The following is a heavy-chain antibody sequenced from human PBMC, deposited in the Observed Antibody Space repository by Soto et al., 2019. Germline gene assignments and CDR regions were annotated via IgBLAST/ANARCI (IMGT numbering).Heavy chain of an antibody. CDR1: AINFKSYA. Sequence: GSLRLSCSASAINFKSYAMSWVRQAPGKGLEWVSAVGGSGSDTYYADSVKGRFTISRDDSKNTLYLHMSSLRVEDTAIYYCAKRQSFDFWSGYLPFFDYWGQGTPVTVSS. V-gene: IGHV3-23*01. J-gene: IGHJ4*02. D-gene: IGHD3-3*01. CDR2: VGGSGSDT. CDR3: AKRQSFDFWSGYLPFFDY.